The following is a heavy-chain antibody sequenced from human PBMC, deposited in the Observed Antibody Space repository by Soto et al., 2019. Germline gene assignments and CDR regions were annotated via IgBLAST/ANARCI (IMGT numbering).Heavy chain of an antibody. CDR3: GGIIAVAGTVGMDV. CDR1: GGSISSSSYY. D-gene: IGHD6-13*01. J-gene: IGHJ6*02. CDR2: IYYSGST. V-gene: IGHV4-39*01. Sequence: QLQLQESGPGLVKPSETLSLTCTVSGGSISSSSYYWGWIRQPPGKGLEWIGSIYYSGSTYNNPSLKSRVTLSVDTSKNQYSLKLSSVTAADTAVYYCGGIIAVAGTVGMDVWGQGTTVTVSS.